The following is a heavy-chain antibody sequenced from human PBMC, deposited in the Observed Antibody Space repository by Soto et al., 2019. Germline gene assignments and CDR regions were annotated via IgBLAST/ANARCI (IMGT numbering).Heavy chain of an antibody. J-gene: IGHJ4*02. CDR3: ARIRSDFWSGYPSPDY. Sequence: GSGPTLVNPTETLTLTCTVSGFSLSNARMGVSWIRQPPGKALEWLAHIFSNDEKSYSTSLKSRLTISKDTSKSQVVLTMTNMDPVDTATYYCARIRSDFWSGYPSPDYWGQGTLVTVSS. D-gene: IGHD3-3*01. CDR2: IFSNDEK. V-gene: IGHV2-26*01. CDR1: GFSLSNARMG.